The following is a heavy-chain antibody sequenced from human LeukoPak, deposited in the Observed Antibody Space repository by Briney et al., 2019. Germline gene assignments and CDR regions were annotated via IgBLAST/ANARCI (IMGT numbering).Heavy chain of an antibody. CDR3: ARDKPLVSYYDFWSGYYAFDI. CDR1: GFTVSSNY. Sequence: GGSLRLSCAASGFTVSSNYMSWVRQAPGKGLEWVANIKQDGSEKYYVDSVKGRFTISRDNAKNSLYLQMNSLRAEDTAVYYCARDKPLVSYYDFWSGYYAFDIWGQGTMVTVSS. CDR2: IKQDGSEK. V-gene: IGHV3-7*01. D-gene: IGHD3-3*01. J-gene: IGHJ3*02.